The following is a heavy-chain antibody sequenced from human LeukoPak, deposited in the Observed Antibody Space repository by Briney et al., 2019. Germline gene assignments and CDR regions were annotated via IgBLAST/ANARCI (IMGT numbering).Heavy chain of an antibody. Sequence: ASVKVSCKASGGTFISYAISWVRQAPGQGLEWMGGIIPIVGTTNYAQMFQGRVTITADESTSTAYMELSSLRSEDTAVYYCARGGYYYDSSGYSHLPDYWGQGTLVTVSA. CDR2: IIPIVGTT. V-gene: IGHV1-69*13. D-gene: IGHD3-22*01. CDR1: GGTFISYA. CDR3: ARGGYYYDSSGYSHLPDY. J-gene: IGHJ4*02.